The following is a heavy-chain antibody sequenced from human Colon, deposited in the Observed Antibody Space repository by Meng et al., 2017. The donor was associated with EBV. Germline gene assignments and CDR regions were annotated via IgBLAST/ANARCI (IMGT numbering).Heavy chain of an antibody. D-gene: IGHD3-10*01. J-gene: IGHJ5*02. CDR3: ARVSGRSFDP. CDR2: IYYIGGT. Sequence: QGQLQESGQGLVKPSETLSLTCTVSGDSVATGRYYWSWIRQPPGKGLEWIAYIYYIGGTNYNPSLKSRLTISLDTSKNQFSLSLRSVTAADTAVYYCARVSGRSFDPWGQGTLVTVSS. V-gene: IGHV4-61*01. CDR1: GDSVATGRYY.